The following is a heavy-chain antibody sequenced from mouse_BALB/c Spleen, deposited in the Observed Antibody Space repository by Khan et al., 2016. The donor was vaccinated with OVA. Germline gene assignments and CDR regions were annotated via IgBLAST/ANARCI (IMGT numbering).Heavy chain of an antibody. V-gene: IGHV2-6-1*01. J-gene: IGHJ4*01. D-gene: IGHD2-10*01. CDR3: DRQPYYHYNIMDY. CDR1: GFSLTNYG. Sequence: QVQLKQSGPGLVAPSQSLSITCTISGFSLTNYGVHWIRQPPGKGLEWLVVIWSDGSTTYNSALKSRLTISNDNSKSQVFLKMNSLQTDDTAMYFCDRQPYYHYNIMDYWGQGTSGTVSS. CDR2: IWSDGST.